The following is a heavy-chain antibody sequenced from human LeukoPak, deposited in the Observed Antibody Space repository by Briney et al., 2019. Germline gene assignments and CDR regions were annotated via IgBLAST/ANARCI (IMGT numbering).Heavy chain of an antibody. CDR2: IKPDGSDK. J-gene: IGHJ3*02. CDR3: ATISGQTFDI. V-gene: IGHV3-7*01. CDR1: GFSFRSHW. D-gene: IGHD2-15*01. Sequence: GGSLRLSCVGSGFSFRSHWVNWVRQSPGKGLEWVANIKPDGSDKYYVDSARGRFTVSRDNAKNSAFLQMNSLRAEDTAIYYCATISGQTFDIWGQGTLVSVSS.